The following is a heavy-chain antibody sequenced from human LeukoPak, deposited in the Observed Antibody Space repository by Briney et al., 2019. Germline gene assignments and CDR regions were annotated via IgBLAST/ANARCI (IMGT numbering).Heavy chain of an antibody. J-gene: IGHJ4*02. CDR3: ARYSSGWYYFDY. CDR1: GGTFSSYA. CDR2: IVPIFGTA. Sequence: SVKVSCKASGGTFSSYAISWVRQAPGQGLEWMGGIVPIFGTANYAQKFQGRVTITADKSTSTAYMELSSLRSEDTAVYYCARYSSGWYYFDYWGQGTLVTVSS. V-gene: IGHV1-69*06. D-gene: IGHD6-19*01.